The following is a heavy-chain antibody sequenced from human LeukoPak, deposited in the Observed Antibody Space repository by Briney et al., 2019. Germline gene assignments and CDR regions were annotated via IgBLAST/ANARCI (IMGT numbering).Heavy chain of an antibody. CDR3: ARVRSLYYFDY. V-gene: IGHV3-64D*09. J-gene: IGHJ4*02. Sequence: PGGSLRLSCSASGFTFSSYAMHWVRQAPGKGLEYVSAISSNGGSTYYADSVKGRFTLSRDNSKNTLYLQMSSLRAEDTAVYYCARVRSLYYFDYWGQGTLVTVSS. CDR2: ISSNGGST. CDR1: GFTFSSYA.